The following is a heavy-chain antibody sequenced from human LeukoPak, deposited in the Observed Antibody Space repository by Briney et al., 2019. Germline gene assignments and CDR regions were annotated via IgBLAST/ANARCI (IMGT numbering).Heavy chain of an antibody. CDR3: ARTPPTYYYDSSGYYYDE. J-gene: IGHJ4*02. V-gene: IGHV3-30*04. CDR2: ISYDGSNK. CDR1: GFTFSSYA. D-gene: IGHD3-22*01. Sequence: GGSLRLSCAASGFTFSSYAMHWVRQAPGKGLEWVAVISYDGSNKYYADSVKGRFTISRDNPKNTLYLQMNSLRAEDTAVYYCARTPPTYYYDSSGYYYDEWGQGTLVTVSS.